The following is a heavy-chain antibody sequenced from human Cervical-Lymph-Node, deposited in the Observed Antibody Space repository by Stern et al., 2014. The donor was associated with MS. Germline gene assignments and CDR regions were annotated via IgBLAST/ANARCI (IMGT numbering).Heavy chain of an antibody. J-gene: IGHJ4*02. Sequence: QVQLVESGAEVKKPGASVKVSCKASGYTFTSYYMNWVRQAPGQGLEWLGIIHPNDGSASYAQKFQDRVTMTRDTSTSTLYMELSSLSSEDTAVYYCAGGYTFDYWGQGTLVTVSS. CDR3: AGGYTFDY. V-gene: IGHV1-46*01. CDR1: GYTFTSYY. CDR2: IHPNDGSA. D-gene: IGHD5-18*01.